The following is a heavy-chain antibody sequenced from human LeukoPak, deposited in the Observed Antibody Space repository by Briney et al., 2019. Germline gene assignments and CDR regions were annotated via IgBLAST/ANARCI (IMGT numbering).Heavy chain of an antibody. V-gene: IGHV3-33*01. CDR3: GRKCSSSWYIDY. CDR1: GFTFSGHG. D-gene: IGHD6-13*01. Sequence: GGSLRLSCAASGFTFSGHGMHWVRQAPGKGLEWVAVIWYDGSNYYYADSVKGRFTISRDNSKNTVYQQMNSLRAEDTAVYYCGRKCSSSWYIDYWGQGTLVTVSS. CDR2: IWYDGSNY. J-gene: IGHJ4*02.